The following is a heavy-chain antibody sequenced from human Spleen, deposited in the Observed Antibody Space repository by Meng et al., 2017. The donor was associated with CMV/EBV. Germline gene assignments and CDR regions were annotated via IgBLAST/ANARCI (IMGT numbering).Heavy chain of an antibody. V-gene: IGHV3-9*03. Sequence: SLRLSCAASGFTFDDYAMHWVRQAPGKGLEWVLGISWNSDTMCYADSVKGRLTISRDNAKNSLYLQMNSLRAEDMALYYCVKCGCSGDSCRFGMDVWGQGTPVTVSS. D-gene: IGHD2-15*01. CDR2: ISWNSDTM. CDR1: GFTFDDYA. CDR3: VKCGCSGDSCRFGMDV. J-gene: IGHJ6*02.